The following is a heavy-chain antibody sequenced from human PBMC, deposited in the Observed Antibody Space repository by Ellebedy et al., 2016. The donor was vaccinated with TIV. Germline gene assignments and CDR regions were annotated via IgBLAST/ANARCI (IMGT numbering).Heavy chain of an antibody. CDR3: ARETFIDVDLKVWGVFDF. V-gene: IGHV3-66*01. CDR1: GFTVNSHP. Sequence: GESLKISCAASGFTVNSHPVSWVRQAPGEGLEWVSSVSRDGTTYYADSLRDRFTISRDTSTNTLYLQIDGLRVEDTAGYFCARETFIDVDLKVWGVFDFWGQGTMVAVSS. J-gene: IGHJ3*01. D-gene: IGHD2-8*01. CDR2: VSRDGTT.